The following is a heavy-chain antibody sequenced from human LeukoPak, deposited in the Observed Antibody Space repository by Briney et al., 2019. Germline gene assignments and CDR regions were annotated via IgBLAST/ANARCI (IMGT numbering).Heavy chain of an antibody. V-gene: IGHV1-69*13. Sequence: ASVKVSCKASGGTFSSYAISWVRQAPGQGLEWMGGIIPIFGTANYAQKFQGRVTITADESTSTAYMGLSSLRSEDTAVYYCARGGLRGYSGYDQIDYWGQGTLVTVSS. J-gene: IGHJ4*02. CDR1: GGTFSSYA. D-gene: IGHD5-12*01. CDR3: ARGGLRGYSGYDQIDY. CDR2: IIPIFGTA.